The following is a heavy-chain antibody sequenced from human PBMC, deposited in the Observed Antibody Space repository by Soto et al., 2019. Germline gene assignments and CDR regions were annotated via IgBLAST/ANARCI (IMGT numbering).Heavy chain of an antibody. CDR1: GFTFSSYG. Sequence: QVQLVESGGGVVQPGRSLRVSCAASGFTFSSYGMHWVRQAPGKGLEWVAVTSYDGTTEYYADSVKGRFTISRDNSKNTLYLQMNSLSAEDTAVYYCAREVTPRTVVALGYWGQGTLVTVSS. D-gene: IGHD2-15*01. V-gene: IGHV3-30*03. J-gene: IGHJ4*02. CDR3: AREVTPRTVVALGY. CDR2: TSYDGTTE.